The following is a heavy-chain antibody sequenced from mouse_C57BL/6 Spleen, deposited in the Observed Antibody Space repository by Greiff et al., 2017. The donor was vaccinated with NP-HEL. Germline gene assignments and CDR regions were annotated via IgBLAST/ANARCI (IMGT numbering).Heavy chain of an antibody. CDR1: GYTFTSYW. CDR3: ARRVYGEMDY. CDR2: IDPSDSYT. Sequence: QVQLQQPGAELVKPGASVKLSCKASGYTFTSYWMQWVKQRPGQGLEWIGEIDPSDSYTNYNQKFKGKATLTVDTSSSTAYMQLSSLTSEDSAVYYCARRVYGEMDYWGQGTSVTVAS. J-gene: IGHJ4*01. D-gene: IGHD2-13*01. V-gene: IGHV1-50*01.